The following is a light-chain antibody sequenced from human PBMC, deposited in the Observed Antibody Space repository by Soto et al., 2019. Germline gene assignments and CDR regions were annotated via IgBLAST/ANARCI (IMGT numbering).Light chain of an antibody. J-gene: IGKJ3*01. CDR3: QQANGSPFT. Sequence: DIQMTQSPSSVSASVGDRVTITCRASHGIGSWLAWYQQKPGKAPKLLISGASSLQSGVPSRFRGSGSGTDFTLTISSLQPEDFATYYCQQANGSPFTFGPGTKVDIK. CDR2: GAS. V-gene: IGKV1D-12*01. CDR1: HGIGSW.